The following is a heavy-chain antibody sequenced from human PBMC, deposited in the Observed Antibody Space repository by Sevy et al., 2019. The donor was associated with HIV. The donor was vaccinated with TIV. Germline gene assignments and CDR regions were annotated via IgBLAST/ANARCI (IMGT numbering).Heavy chain of an antibody. CDR3: VRAIATVDSF. J-gene: IGHJ4*02. V-gene: IGHV3-7*01. D-gene: IGHD6-13*01. Sequence: GGSLRLSCVASGFKFNSCWMLWVRQAPGKGLEWVANINQDATANFYVDSVRGRFIISRDNVRNSVSLQMNILRVEDTALYYCVRAIATVDSFWGQGTLVTVSS. CDR2: INQDATAN. CDR1: GFKFNSCW.